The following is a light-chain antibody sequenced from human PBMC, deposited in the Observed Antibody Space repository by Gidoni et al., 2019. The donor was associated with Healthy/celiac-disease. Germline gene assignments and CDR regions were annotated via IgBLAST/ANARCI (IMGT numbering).Light chain of an antibody. J-gene: IGKJ2*01. CDR3: QQYNNWPPYT. Sequence: EIVMTQSPATLSVSPGERATLSCRASQSVSSNVAWYQQKPGQAPSLIIYGASTRATGIPARFSGSGSGKEFTLTISSLQSEDFAVYYCQQYNNWPPYTFGQGTKLEIK. CDR2: GAS. V-gene: IGKV3-15*01. CDR1: QSVSSN.